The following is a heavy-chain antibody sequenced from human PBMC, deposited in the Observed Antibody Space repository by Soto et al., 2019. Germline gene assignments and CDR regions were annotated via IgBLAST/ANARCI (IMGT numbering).Heavy chain of an antibody. Sequence: QVQLQESGPGLVKPSETLSLTCTVSGGSASSGSYYWSWIRQSPGKGLEWIGYIYYSGSTHYNPPLKSRVTISVDTSKSQVSLKLSSVTAANTAVYYRARETPVVPAATPYWFDPWGQGTLVTVSS. CDR3: ARETPVVPAATPYWFDP. CDR1: GGSASSGSYY. V-gene: IGHV4-61*01. J-gene: IGHJ5*02. CDR2: IYYSGST. D-gene: IGHD2-2*01.